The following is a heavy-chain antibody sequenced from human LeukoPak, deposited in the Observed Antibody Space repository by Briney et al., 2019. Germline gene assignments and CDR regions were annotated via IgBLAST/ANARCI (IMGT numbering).Heavy chain of an antibody. CDR2: VNHSGGT. J-gene: IGHJ4*02. CDR1: GGSFSGYY. D-gene: IGHD6-19*01. V-gene: IGHV4-34*01. Sequence: SETLSLTCAVYGGSFSGYYWIWIRQPPGKGLEWIGEVNHSGGTNYNPSLKSRVTISVDTSKNQFSLKLSSVTAADTAVYYCASFLVKQWLLPFDYWGQGTLVTVSS. CDR3: ASFLVKQWLLPFDY.